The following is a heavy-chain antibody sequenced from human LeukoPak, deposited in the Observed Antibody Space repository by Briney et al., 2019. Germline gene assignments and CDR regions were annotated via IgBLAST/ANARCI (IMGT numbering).Heavy chain of an antibody. CDR1: GFTFSNYW. CDR3: ARDKESGESSEIDY. V-gene: IGHV3-74*01. CDR2: INRDGSTT. Sequence: GGSLRLSCAASGFTFSNYWVHWVRQAPGKGLVWVSRINRDGSTTNYADSAKGRFTVSRDNAKNTLNLQMNSLRAEDTAVYYCARDKESGESSEIDYWGQGTLVTVSS. J-gene: IGHJ4*02. D-gene: IGHD3-10*01.